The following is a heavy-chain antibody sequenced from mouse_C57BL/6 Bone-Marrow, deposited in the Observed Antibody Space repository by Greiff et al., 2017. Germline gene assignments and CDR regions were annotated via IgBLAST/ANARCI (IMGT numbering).Heavy chain of an antibody. CDR2: IYTGGGYT. D-gene: IGHD2-3*01. Sequence: QVQLKQSGAELVRPGTSVKMSCKASGYTFTNYWIGWAKQRPGHGLEWIGDIYTGGGYTNYNEKFKGKATLTADKSSSTAYMQFSSLTSEDSAIYYCARRDDGYYFDYWGQGTTLSFSS. V-gene: IGHV1-63*01. CDR3: ARRDDGYYFDY. J-gene: IGHJ2*01. CDR1: GYTFTNYW.